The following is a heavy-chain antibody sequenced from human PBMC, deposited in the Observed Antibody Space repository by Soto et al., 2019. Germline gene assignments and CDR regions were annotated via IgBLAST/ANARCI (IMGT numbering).Heavy chain of an antibody. D-gene: IGHD3-10*01. CDR3: ARNCGSGYRAFDS. J-gene: IGHJ4*02. CDR2: VNPILSMS. CDR1: GDTFNFYS. Sequence: QVQLVQSGAEVKSAGSSVKVSCKASGDTFNFYSINWVRQAPGLGLEWVGRVNPILSMSNYAQRFQGRVTVTANKPGCTADMELRSLRSGATAIDYGARNCGSGYRAFDSWGQGALVTVSS. V-gene: IGHV1-69*02.